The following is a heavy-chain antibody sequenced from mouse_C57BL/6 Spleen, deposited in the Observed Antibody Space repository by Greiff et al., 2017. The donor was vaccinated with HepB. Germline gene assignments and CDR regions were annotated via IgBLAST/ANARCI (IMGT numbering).Heavy chain of an antibody. CDR2: IDPEDGDT. CDR1: GFNIKDYY. D-gene: IGHD3-2*02. CDR3: TQTAQATLAY. Sequence: VQLQQSGAELVRPGASVKLSCTASGFNIKDYYMHWVKQRPEQGLEWIGRIDPEDGDTEYAPKFQGKATMTADTSSNTAYLQLSSLTSEDTSVYYCTQTAQATLAYWGQGTLVTVSA. J-gene: IGHJ3*01. V-gene: IGHV14-1*01.